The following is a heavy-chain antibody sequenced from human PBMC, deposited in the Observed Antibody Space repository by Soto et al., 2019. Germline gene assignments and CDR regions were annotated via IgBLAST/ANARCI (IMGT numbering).Heavy chain of an antibody. CDR1: GGSFSGYY. D-gene: IGHD2-15*01. Sequence: SETLSLTCAVYGGSFSGYYWSWIRQPPGKGLEWIGEINHSGSTNYNPSLKSRVTISVDTSKNQFSLKLSSVTAADTAVYYCARASTLGYCSGGSCYSVGYYYYGMDVWGQGTTVTV. CDR2: INHSGST. J-gene: IGHJ6*02. V-gene: IGHV4-34*01. CDR3: ARASTLGYCSGGSCYSVGYYYYGMDV.